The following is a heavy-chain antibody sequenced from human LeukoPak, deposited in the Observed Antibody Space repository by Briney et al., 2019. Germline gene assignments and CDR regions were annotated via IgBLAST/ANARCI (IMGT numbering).Heavy chain of an antibody. Sequence: PGGSLRLSCAASGFTFSSHGMHWVRQAPGKGLEWVAVISYDGSNKYYADSVKGRFTISRDNSKNTLYLQMNSLRAEDTAVYYCAKVARSGYSYGFYYFDYWGQGTLVTVSS. CDR2: ISYDGSNK. V-gene: IGHV3-30*18. CDR1: GFTFSSHG. J-gene: IGHJ4*02. CDR3: AKVARSGYSYGFYYFDY. D-gene: IGHD5-18*01.